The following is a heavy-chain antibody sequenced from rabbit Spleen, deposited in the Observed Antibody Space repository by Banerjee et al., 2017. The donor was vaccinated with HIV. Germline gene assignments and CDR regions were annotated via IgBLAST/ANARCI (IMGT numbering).Heavy chain of an antibody. J-gene: IGHJ4*01. Sequence: QSLEESGGDLVKPGASLTLTCTASGFSFSSRYYMCWVRQAPGKGLEWIACIYAGSSGISYYANWVNGRFTISSHNAQNTLFLQLNSLTAADTATYFCVREVAAKFSLWGPGTLVTVS. CDR3: VREVAAKFSL. CDR2: IYAGSSGIS. CDR1: GFSFSSRYY. D-gene: IGHD4-1*01. V-gene: IGHV1S40*01.